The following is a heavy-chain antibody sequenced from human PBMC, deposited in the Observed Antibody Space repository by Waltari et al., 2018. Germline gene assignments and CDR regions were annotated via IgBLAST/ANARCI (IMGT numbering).Heavy chain of an antibody. V-gene: IGHV4-31*03. Sequence: QVQLQESGPGLVKPSQTLSLTCTVSGGSISSGGYYWSWIRQHPGKGLEWIGYIYYSGSTYYNPSLKSRVTISVDTSKNQFSLKLSSVTAADTAVYYCARDRPWSTPQDYGMDVWGQGTTVTVSS. J-gene: IGHJ6*02. D-gene: IGHD2-8*02. CDR1: GGSISSGGYY. CDR2: IYYSGST. CDR3: ARDRPWSTPQDYGMDV.